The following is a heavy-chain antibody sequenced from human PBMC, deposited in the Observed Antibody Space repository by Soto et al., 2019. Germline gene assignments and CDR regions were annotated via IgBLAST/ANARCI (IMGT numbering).Heavy chain of an antibody. CDR2: IIPIFGTA. D-gene: IGHD4-17*01. CDR3: ARPGSVDYGDYGPFDY. V-gene: IGHV1-69*13. J-gene: IGHJ4*02. CDR1: GGTFSSYA. Sequence: ASVKVSCKASGGTFSSYAISWVRQAPGQGLEWMGGIIPIFGTANYAQKFQGRVTITADESTSTAYMELSSLRSEDTAVYYCARPGSVDYGDYGPFDYWGQGTLVTVSS.